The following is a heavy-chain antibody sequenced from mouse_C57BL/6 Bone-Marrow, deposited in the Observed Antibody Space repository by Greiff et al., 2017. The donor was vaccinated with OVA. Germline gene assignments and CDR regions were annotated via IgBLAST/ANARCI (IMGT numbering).Heavy chain of an antibody. D-gene: IGHD3-3*01. CDR2: IYPGSGST. CDR1: GYTFTSYW. Sequence: VQLQQPGAELVKPGASVKLSCKASGYTFTSYWITWVKQRPGHGLEWIGDIYPGSGSTNYNEKFKSKATLTVDTSSSTAYMQLSSLTSEYSAVYYCARCRRDEAYWGQGTLVTVSA. CDR3: ARCRRDEAY. V-gene: IGHV1-55*01. J-gene: IGHJ3*01.